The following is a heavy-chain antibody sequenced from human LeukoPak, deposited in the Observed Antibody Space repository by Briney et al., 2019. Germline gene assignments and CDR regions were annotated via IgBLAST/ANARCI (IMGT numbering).Heavy chain of an antibody. V-gene: IGHV1-2*02. J-gene: IGHJ3*02. D-gene: IGHD6-19*01. CDR3: ATGGNIAVARPYADAFDI. CDR2: INPNSGGT. Sequence: GASVKVSCKASGYTFTGYYMHWVRQAPGQGLEWMGWINPNSGGTNYAQKFQGRVTMTRDTSISTAYMELSRLRSDDTAVYYCATGGNIAVARPYADAFDIWGQGTMDTVSS. CDR1: GYTFTGYY.